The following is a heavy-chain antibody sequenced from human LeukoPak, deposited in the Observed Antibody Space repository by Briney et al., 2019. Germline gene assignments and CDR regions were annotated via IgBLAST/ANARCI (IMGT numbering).Heavy chain of an antibody. V-gene: IGHV4-38-2*01. CDR2: IYYSGTT. D-gene: IGHD3-3*01. J-gene: IGHJ5*02. CDR3: ASASFSPFYDFWSGYNGFSKWFDP. CDR1: GYYIRSGYL. Sequence: SETLSLTCAVSGYYIRSGYLWGWIRQPPRKGLEWLGSIYYSGTTYYNPSLKSRVTLSVDTSKNHFSLKLSSVTAAETAVYYCASASFSPFYDFWSGYNGFSKWFDPWGQGTLVTVSS.